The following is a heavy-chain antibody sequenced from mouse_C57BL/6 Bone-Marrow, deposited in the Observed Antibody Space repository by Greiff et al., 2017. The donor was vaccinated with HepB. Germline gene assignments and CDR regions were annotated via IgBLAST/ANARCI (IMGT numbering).Heavy chain of an antibody. CDR2: IDPSDSYT. J-gene: IGHJ2*01. CDR1: GYTFTSYW. Sequence: QVQLQQPGAELVMPGASVKLSCKASGYTFTSYWMHWVKQRPGQGLEWIGEIDPSDSYTNYNQKFKGKSTLTVDKSSSTAYMQLSSLTSEDSAVYYCAREKYFYYFDYWGQGTTLTVSS. V-gene: IGHV1-69*01. CDR3: AREKYFYYFDY. D-gene: IGHD2-10*02.